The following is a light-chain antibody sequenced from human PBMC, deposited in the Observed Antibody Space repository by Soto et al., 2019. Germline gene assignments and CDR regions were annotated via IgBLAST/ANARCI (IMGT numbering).Light chain of an antibody. Sequence: EIVLTQSPATLSLSPGERATLSCRASRTVGKFLAWYQQKPGQAPSLLIYDATHRATGIPARFSVSGSGTDFTLTISRLEHEDFAVYYGQQYDKWPLTFGGGTKVDIK. CDR2: DAT. V-gene: IGKV3-11*01. CDR3: QQYDKWPLT. CDR1: RTVGKF. J-gene: IGKJ4*01.